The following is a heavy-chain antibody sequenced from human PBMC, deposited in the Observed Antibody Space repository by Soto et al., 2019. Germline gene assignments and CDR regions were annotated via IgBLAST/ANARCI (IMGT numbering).Heavy chain of an antibody. D-gene: IGHD6-25*01. J-gene: IGHJ4*02. Sequence: SLRLSCAASGFTFSIYAMSWVRQAPGKGLEWVSSISGSGDSAYYADSVKGRFTISRDNSKNTLYLQINSLRADDTAVYYCAKERSDHRITAAAIDYWGQG. CDR2: ISGSGDSA. CDR3: AKERSDHRITAAAIDY. CDR1: GFTFSIYA. V-gene: IGHV3-23*01.